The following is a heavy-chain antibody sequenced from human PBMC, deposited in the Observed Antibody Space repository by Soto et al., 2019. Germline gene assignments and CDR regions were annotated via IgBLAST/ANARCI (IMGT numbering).Heavy chain of an antibody. Sequence: QVQLVQSGAEVRRPGASVKVSCEASGYTFTGYFMHWVRQAPGQGLEWMGWINPNSGGTTYAQKLQGRATMTRDTAISTADMELSRRRSDDTAGYDCARGQRVDYCYGRDVWGQGTTATVSS. CDR3: ARGQRVDYCYGRDV. J-gene: IGHJ6*02. CDR2: INPNSGGT. CDR1: GYTFTGYF. V-gene: IGHV1-2*02.